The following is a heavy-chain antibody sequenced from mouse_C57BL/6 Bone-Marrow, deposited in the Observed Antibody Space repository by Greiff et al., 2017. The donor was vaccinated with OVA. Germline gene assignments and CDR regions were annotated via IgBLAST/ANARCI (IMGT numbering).Heavy chain of an antibody. Sequence: QVQLQQSGAELVRPGTSVKMSCKASGYTFTNYWIGWAQQRPGHGLEWIGDIYPGGGCTNYTEKFKGKATLTADKSYSTAYMQFSSLTSEDSAIYDCARCDYHWYCDVWGRGTAATVTA. V-gene: IGHV1-63*01. D-gene: IGHD2-4*01. J-gene: IGHJ1*03. CDR3: ARCDYHWYCDV. CDR1: GYTFTNYW. CDR2: IYPGGGCT.